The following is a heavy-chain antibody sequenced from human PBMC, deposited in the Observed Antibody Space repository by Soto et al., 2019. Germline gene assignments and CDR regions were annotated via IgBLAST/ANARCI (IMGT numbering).Heavy chain of an antibody. J-gene: IGHJ4*02. D-gene: IGHD6-13*01. Sequence: QVQLVQSGAEVKKPGSSVKVSCKASGGTFSSYAISWVRQAPGQGLEWMGGIIPIFGTANYAQKFQGRVTITADESTSTAYMELSSQRSEDTAVYYCAREKVRGLIAAEGVVDYWAQGTLVTVSS. CDR2: IIPIFGTA. V-gene: IGHV1-69*12. CDR3: AREKVRGLIAAEGVVDY. CDR1: GGTFSSYA.